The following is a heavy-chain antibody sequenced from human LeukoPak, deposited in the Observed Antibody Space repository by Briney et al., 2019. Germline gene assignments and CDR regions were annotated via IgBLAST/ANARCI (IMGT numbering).Heavy chain of an antibody. Sequence: PGGSLRLSCAASGFNFDDYAMHWVRQAPGKGLEWVSGITWNSGATDYADSVKGRFTTSRDNSKNTLYLQMNSLRAEDTAVYYCAKDGASSGWYVDYWGQGTLVTVSS. J-gene: IGHJ4*02. V-gene: IGHV3-9*01. CDR3: AKDGASSGWYVDY. D-gene: IGHD6-19*01. CDR1: GFNFDDYA. CDR2: ITWNSGAT.